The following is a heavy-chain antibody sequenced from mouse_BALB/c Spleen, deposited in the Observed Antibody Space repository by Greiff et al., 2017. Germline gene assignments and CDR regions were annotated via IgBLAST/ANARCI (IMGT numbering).Heavy chain of an antibody. CDR2: INPSTGYT. CDR3: ASYDYDYYAMDY. D-gene: IGHD2-4*01. CDR1: GYTFTSYW. Sequence: QVQLQQSGAELAKPGASVKMSCKASGYTFTSYWMHWVKQRPGQGLEWIGYINPSTGYTEYNQKFKDKATLTADKSSSTAYMQLSSLTSEDSAVYYCASYDYDYYAMDYWGQGTSVTVSS. V-gene: IGHV1-7*01. J-gene: IGHJ4*01.